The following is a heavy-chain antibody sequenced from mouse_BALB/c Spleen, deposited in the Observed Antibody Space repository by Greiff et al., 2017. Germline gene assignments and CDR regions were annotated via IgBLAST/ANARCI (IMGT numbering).Heavy chain of an antibody. Sequence: VQLQQSGAELVRPGTSVKVSCKASGYAFTNYLIEWVKQRPGQGLEWIGYIYPYNGGTGYNQKFKSKATLTVDNSSSTAYMELRSLTSEDSAVYYCARSGITTVEDYWGQGTTLTVSS. D-gene: IGHD1-1*01. J-gene: IGHJ2*01. CDR2: IYPYNGGT. V-gene: IGHV1-54*01. CDR3: ARSGITTVEDY. CDR1: GYAFTNYL.